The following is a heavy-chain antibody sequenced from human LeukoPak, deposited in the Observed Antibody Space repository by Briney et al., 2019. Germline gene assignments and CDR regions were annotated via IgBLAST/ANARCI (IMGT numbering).Heavy chain of an antibody. D-gene: IGHD2-15*01. CDR3: AKNSGGGCYWGVDY. J-gene: IGHJ4*02. CDR2: ISCDGSST. V-gene: IGHV3-74*01. CDR1: GSTLRSCW. Sequence: PGGSLRLACAVSGSTLRSCWMHWVRQAPGKGLVWVSRISCDGSSTNYAGSVKGRFTISRDNAKSTLYLQMNSLRAEDTAVYYCAKNSGGGCYWGVDYWGQGTLVTVSS.